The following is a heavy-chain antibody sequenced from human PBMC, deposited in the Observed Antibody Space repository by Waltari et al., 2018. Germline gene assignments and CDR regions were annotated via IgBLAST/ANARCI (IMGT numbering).Heavy chain of an antibody. CDR3: ARARVKSGSYYASRYFDL. CDR2: INHSGST. D-gene: IGHD1-26*01. J-gene: IGHJ2*01. Sequence: QVQLQQWGAGLLKPSETLSLTCAVYGGSFSGYYWSWIRQPPGTGLEWIGEINHSGSTNYNPSLKSRVTISVDTSKNQFSLKLSSVTAADTAVYYCARARVKSGSYYASRYFDLWGRGTLVTVSS. CDR1: GGSFSGYY. V-gene: IGHV4-34*01.